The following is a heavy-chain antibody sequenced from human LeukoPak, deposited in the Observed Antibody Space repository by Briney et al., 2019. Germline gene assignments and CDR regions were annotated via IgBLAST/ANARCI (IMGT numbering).Heavy chain of an antibody. J-gene: IGHJ4*02. D-gene: IGHD3-10*01. Sequence: ASVKVSCKASGYNFISYGISWVRQAPGQGLEWMGWISPYNGNTNYAQKLQGRVTMTTDTSTSTAYMELRSLRSDDTAVYYCVRGVITYFDYWGQGTLVTVSS. CDR3: VRGVITYFDY. CDR1: GYNFISYG. CDR2: ISPYNGNT. V-gene: IGHV1-18*01.